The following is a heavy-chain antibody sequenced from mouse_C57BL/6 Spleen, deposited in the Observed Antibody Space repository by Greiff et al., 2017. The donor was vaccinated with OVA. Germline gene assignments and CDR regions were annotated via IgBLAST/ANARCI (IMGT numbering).Heavy chain of an antibody. V-gene: IGHV10-1*01. CDR1: GFSFNTYA. CDR2: IRSKSNNYAT. J-gene: IGHJ2*01. Sequence: EVKLVESGGGLVQPKGSLKLSCAASGFSFNTYAMNWVRQAPGKGLEWVARIRSKSNNYATYYADSVKDRFTISRDDSESMLYLQMNNLKTEDTAMYYCVRQPSGYYFDYWGQGTTLTVSS. CDR3: VRQPSGYYFDY.